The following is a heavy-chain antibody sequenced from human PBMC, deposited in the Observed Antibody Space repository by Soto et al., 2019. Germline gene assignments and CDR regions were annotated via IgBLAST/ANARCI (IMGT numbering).Heavy chain of an antibody. J-gene: IGHJ5*02. V-gene: IGHV1-69*01. CDR2: IIPYFLAT. CDR3: VRVEQWLVSWWFDP. Sequence: QVQLVQSGAEVEKPGSSVKVSCKVSGGTFGNYAISWVRQAPGQGLEWMGGIIPYFLATTYAQKFRDRITITADGTTNTVYRELSTLRSEDTAIYYCVRVEQWLVSWWFDPWGQGTLVTVSS. CDR1: GGTFGNYA. D-gene: IGHD6-19*01.